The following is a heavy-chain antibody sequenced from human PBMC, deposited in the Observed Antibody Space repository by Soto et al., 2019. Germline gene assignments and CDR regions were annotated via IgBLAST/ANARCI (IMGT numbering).Heavy chain of an antibody. CDR2: LDPSSTSI. J-gene: IGHJ5*01. Sequence: EVQLVESGGGLVKPGGSLRLSCAASGFTFSAYTMNWVRQAPGKGLEWVSSLDPSSTSIYYADSVKGRFTLSRDNAKTSLFLRLNSLRADDTALYYCVRGSYGDYDSGGQGTLVTVSS. V-gene: IGHV3-21*02. CDR1: GFTFSAYT. D-gene: IGHD4-17*01. CDR3: VRGSYGDYDS.